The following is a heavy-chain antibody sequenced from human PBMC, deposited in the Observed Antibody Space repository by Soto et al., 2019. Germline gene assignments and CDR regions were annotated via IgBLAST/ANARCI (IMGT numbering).Heavy chain of an antibody. CDR2: IYSGGYT. V-gene: IGHV3-53*01. CDR1: GFTVSNNY. J-gene: IGHJ6*02. CDR3: AKTVGSGQYYYYGMDV. Sequence: GGSLRLSCAVSGFTVSNNYMSWVRQAPGKGLEGVSVIYSGGYTAYGDSVKGRFTISRDNSKNTLYLQMNSLRADDTAVYYCAKTVGSGQYYYYGMDVWGQGTTVTVSS. D-gene: IGHD2-15*01.